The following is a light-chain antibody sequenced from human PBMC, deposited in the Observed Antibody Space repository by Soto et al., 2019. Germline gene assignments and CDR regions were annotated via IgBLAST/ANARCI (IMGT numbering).Light chain of an antibody. J-gene: IGKJ1*01. Sequence: EIVLTQSPGTLSLSPGERATLSCRASQSVSSSYLAWYQQKPGQAPRLLIYGASSRATGIPDRFSGGGSGTDFTLTISRLEPEDFAVYYCHQYGTSPPRTFGHGTKVDI. CDR1: QSVSSSY. CDR2: GAS. V-gene: IGKV3-20*01. CDR3: HQYGTSPPRT.